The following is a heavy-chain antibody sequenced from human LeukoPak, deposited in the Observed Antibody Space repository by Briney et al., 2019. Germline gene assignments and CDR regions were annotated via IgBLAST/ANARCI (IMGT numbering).Heavy chain of an antibody. CDR3: ARDGCVAAMGYYYYYYGMDV. J-gene: IGHJ6*04. V-gene: IGHV1-3*01. CDR2: IKAGNGNT. CDR1: GYTFTSYA. D-gene: IGHD2-15*01. Sequence: GASVKVSCRASGYTFTSYAMHWVRQAPGQRLEWMGWIKAGNGNTEYSQKFQGRVTITRDTSASTAYMELSSLRSEDTAVYYCARDGCVAAMGYYYYYYGMDVWGKGTTVTVSS.